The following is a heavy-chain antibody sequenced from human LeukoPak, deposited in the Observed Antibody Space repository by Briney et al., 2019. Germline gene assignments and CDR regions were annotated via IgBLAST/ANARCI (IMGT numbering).Heavy chain of an antibody. CDR3: ARDEKDSSRYHLGHYFDY. CDR1: GFTFGDYY. Sequence: PGGSLRLSCAASGFTFGDYYMSWIRQAPGKGLEWVSYISSSGRTINYADSVKGRFTISRDNAEKSLYLQMNSLRAEDTAVYYCARDEKDSSRYHLGHYFDYWGQGTLVTVSP. D-gene: IGHD3-22*01. V-gene: IGHV3-11*04. CDR2: ISSSGRTI. J-gene: IGHJ4*02.